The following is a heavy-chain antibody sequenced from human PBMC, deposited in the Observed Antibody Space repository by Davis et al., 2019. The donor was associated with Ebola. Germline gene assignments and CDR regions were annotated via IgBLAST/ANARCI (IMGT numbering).Heavy chain of an antibody. J-gene: IGHJ4*02. CDR3: AKDIASELGGFDY. CDR2: ISAYNGNT. CDR1: GYTFTSYA. Sequence: ASVKVSCKASGYTFTSYAMHWVRQAPGQRLEWMGWISAYNGNTNYAQKLQGRVTMTTDTSTSTAYMELRSLRAEDTALYYCAKDIASELGGFDYWGQGTLVTVSS. D-gene: IGHD3-16*01. V-gene: IGHV1-18*01.